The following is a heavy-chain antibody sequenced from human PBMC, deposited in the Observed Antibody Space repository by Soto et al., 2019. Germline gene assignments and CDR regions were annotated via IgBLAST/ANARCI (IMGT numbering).Heavy chain of an antibody. CDR2: ISNSGTS. J-gene: IGHJ5*02. D-gene: IGHD3-16*02. CDR3: ARERFTMTGGVITTAWFDP. CDR1: GGSISSYY. V-gene: IGHV4-59*01. Sequence: LSLTCSVSGGSISSYYWNWIRQAPGKGLEWIGYISNSGTSYYNPSLRGRVTISADTSKNQFSLKMTSVTAADTAVYFCARERFTMTGGVITTAWFDPWGPGTRVTVSS.